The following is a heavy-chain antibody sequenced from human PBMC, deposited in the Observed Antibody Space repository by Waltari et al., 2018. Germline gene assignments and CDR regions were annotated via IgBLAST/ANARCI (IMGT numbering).Heavy chain of an antibody. J-gene: IGHJ6*03. Sequence: QVQLVQSGAEVKKPGASVKVSCKASGYTFTDNYMHWVRQAPGQGLEWMGWINPNNGGTNYAQKFQGRVTMTRDTSISTAFMDLSRLKADDTAVYFCARGDPSVYYTSHMDVWGKGTTVTASS. CDR1: GYTFTDNY. D-gene: IGHD3-3*01. CDR2: INPNNGGT. V-gene: IGHV1-2*02. CDR3: ARGDPSVYYTSHMDV.